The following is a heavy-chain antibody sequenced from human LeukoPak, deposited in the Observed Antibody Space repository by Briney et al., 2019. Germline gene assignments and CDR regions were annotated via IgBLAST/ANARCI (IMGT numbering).Heavy chain of an antibody. Sequence: GVLRLSCAASGFTFSSYSMNWVRQAPGKGLEWVSSISSSSSYIYYADSVKGRFTISRDNAKNSLYLQMNSLRAEDTAVYYCARGGGYSYGYPLWGQGTLVTVSS. CDR2: ISSSSSYI. V-gene: IGHV3-21*01. J-gene: IGHJ4*02. CDR1: GFTFSSYS. D-gene: IGHD5-18*01. CDR3: ARGGGYSYGYPL.